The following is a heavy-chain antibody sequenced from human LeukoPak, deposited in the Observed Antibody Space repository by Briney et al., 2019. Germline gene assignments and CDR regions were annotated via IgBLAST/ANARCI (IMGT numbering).Heavy chain of an antibody. V-gene: IGHV3-21*01. CDR3: ARGFCSGGTCYRITGTFDV. Sequence: GGTLRLSCAASELSFKTYSMNWLRQSPGKGLEWVASISLAGTYIDYADSVKGRFTISRDNGNNSLFLEMSSLRADDTAVYYCARGFCSGGTCYRITGTFDVWGHGTMVSVSS. CDR1: ELSFKTYS. CDR2: ISLAGTYI. J-gene: IGHJ3*01. D-gene: IGHD2-15*01.